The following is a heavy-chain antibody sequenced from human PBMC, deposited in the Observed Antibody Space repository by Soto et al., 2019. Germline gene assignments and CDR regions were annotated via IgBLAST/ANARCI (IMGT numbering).Heavy chain of an antibody. CDR2: IYYSGST. D-gene: IGHD3-10*02. Sequence: SSETLSLTCTVSGGSISSGGYYWSWIRQHPGKGLEWIGYIYYSGSTYYNPSLKSRVTISVDTSKNQFSLKLSSVTAADTAVYYCARVDAVFGESPYYFDYWGQGTLVTVYS. CDR3: ARVDAVFGESPYYFDY. V-gene: IGHV4-31*03. J-gene: IGHJ4*02. CDR1: GGSISSGGYY.